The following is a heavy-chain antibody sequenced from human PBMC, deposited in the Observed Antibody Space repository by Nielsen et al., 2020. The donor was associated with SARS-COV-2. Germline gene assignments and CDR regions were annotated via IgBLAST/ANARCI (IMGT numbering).Heavy chain of an antibody. J-gene: IGHJ6*02. CDR3: ARDKDDSSGYYYYYYYYGMDV. Sequence: VRQAPGKGLEWVSSISSSSTIYYADSVKGRFTISRDNSKNTLYLQMNSLRAEDTAVYYCARDKDDSSGYYYYYYYYGMDVWGQGTTVTVSS. D-gene: IGHD3-22*01. V-gene: IGHV3-69-1*01. CDR2: ISSSSTI.